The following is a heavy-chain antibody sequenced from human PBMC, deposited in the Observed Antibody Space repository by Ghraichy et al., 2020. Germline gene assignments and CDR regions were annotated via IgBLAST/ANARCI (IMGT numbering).Heavy chain of an antibody. J-gene: IGHJ4*02. CDR3: AKGGLGRRPGLDY. Sequence: GGSLRLSCGASGFSFSSYAMTWARQAPGKGLEYVSSIREGDGITYYSDSVKGRFTISRDNSKNTLYLQLNSLRAEDTAVYYCAKGGLGRRPGLDYWGQGTLVTVSS. CDR1: GFSFSSYA. CDR2: IREGDGIT. V-gene: IGHV3-23*01.